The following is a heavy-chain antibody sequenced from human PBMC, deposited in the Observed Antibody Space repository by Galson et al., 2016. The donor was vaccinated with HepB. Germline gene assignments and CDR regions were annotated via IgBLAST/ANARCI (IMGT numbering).Heavy chain of an antibody. V-gene: IGHV4-39*01. D-gene: IGHD1-1*01. CDR1: GDSIRSDSDY. J-gene: IGHJ5*02. Sequence: SETLSLTCIVSGDSIRSDSDYWGWVRQSPGKGLEWIGSIFYTGTTYYNPSLKSRFTIFLDTSSNQFSLRLRSVTAADTALYSCARHGELDSDRGWFDPWGQGTLVTVSS. CDR3: ARHGELDSDRGWFDP. CDR2: IFYTGTT.